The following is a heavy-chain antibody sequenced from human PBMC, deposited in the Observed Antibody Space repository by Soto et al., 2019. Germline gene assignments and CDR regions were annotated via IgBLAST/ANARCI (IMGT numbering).Heavy chain of an antibody. CDR1: VFTFSSYA. Sequence: GSLRLSCSASVFTFSSYAMHWVRQAPGKGLEYVSAISSNGGSTYYADSVKGRFTISRDNSKNTLYLQMSSLRAEDTAVYYCVKPLPAAADLFDYWGQGTLVTVSS. D-gene: IGHD6-13*01. V-gene: IGHV3-64D*06. J-gene: IGHJ4*02. CDR2: ISSNGGST. CDR3: VKPLPAAADLFDY.